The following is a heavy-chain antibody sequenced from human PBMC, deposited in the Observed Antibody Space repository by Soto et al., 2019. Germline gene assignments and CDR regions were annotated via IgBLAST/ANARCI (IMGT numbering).Heavy chain of an antibody. CDR1: GFTYSTYT. V-gene: IGHV3-30-3*01. CDR2: ISYDGNNK. CDR3: ARDGVSSTENIWKYGTSVDY. Sequence: QVQLVESGGGVVQPGRSLRLSCAASGFTYSTYTMHWVRQAPGKGLEWVAVISYDGNNKFYADSVKGRFTISRDSTKQTMYLQMNSLRPYDTAMYYCARDGVSSTENIWKYGTSVDYWGRGALGSVSS. J-gene: IGHJ4*02. D-gene: IGHD1-7*01.